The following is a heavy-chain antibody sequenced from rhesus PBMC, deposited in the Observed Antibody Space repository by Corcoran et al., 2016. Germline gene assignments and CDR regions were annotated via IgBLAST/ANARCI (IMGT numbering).Heavy chain of an antibody. D-gene: IGHD6-25*01. J-gene: IGHJ4*01. Sequence: QLQLQESGPGLVKPSETLSVTCAVSGGSISSGYYYWRWIRQAPGKGLEWIGYITYSGSTSYNPSLKSRVASSRDTSKKQFSLELSSVTGADTAVYYCASQPYSGSWNYFDYWDQGVLGTVSS. CDR1: GGSISSGYYY. CDR2: ITYSGST. CDR3: ASQPYSGSWNYFDY. V-gene: IGHV4-122*02.